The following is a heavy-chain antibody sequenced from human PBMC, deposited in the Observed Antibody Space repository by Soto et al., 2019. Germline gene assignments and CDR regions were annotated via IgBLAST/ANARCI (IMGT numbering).Heavy chain of an antibody. CDR1: GFSLSTSGVG. V-gene: IGHV2-5*02. CDR3: AHIRDGLAGY. Sequence: QITLKESGPTLVKPTQTLTLTCTFSGFSLSTSGVGVGWIRQPPGKALEWLALIYWDDDKRYSPSLKSRLTITKDTSKNQVVLTMTNVDPVDTSTYYCAHIRDGLAGYWGQGTLVTVSS. J-gene: IGHJ4*02. CDR2: IYWDDDK. D-gene: IGHD6-13*01.